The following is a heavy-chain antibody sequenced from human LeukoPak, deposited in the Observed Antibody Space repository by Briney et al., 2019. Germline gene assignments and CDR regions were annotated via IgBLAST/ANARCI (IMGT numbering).Heavy chain of an antibody. Sequence: ASVRVSCKASGYTFTGYYMHWVRQAPGQGLEWMGWINPNSGGTNYAQKFQGRVTMTRDTSISTAYMELSRLRSDDTAVYYCARRDLVAAARSDYWGQGTLVTVSS. CDR1: GYTFTGYY. J-gene: IGHJ4*02. CDR3: ARRDLVAAARSDY. CDR2: INPNSGGT. D-gene: IGHD6-13*01. V-gene: IGHV1-2*02.